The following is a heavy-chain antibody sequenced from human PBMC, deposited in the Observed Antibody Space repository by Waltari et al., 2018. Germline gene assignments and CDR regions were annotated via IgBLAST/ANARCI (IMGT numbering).Heavy chain of an antibody. Sequence: EVPLLYSWGGLVQPGGSLRLSCVGSGFTLSTSSLSWVRQVPGKGLEWVSASGSPDARTYYTDYVKGRFTVSRDNSKNTLFLQMNSLRAEDTAIYYCAKEVWQQLGKMVGWFDPWGQGTLVTVSS. CDR2: SGSPDART. V-gene: IGHV3-23*01. J-gene: IGHJ5*02. D-gene: IGHD6-13*01. CDR1: GFTLSTSS. CDR3: AKEVWQQLGKMVGWFDP.